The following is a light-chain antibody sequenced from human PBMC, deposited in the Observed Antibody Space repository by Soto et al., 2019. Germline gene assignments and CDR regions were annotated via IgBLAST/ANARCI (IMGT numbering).Light chain of an antibody. CDR2: KAS. V-gene: IGKV1-5*03. J-gene: IGKJ1*01. Sequence: DIQMTQSPSTLSASVGDRVTITCRASQSISSWLAWYQQRPGEAAKLLIYKASTLQSGVPSRFSGSGSGTEFTLAISSLQPDDSATYYCQQYNDTWTFGQGTKV. CDR1: QSISSW. CDR3: QQYNDTWT.